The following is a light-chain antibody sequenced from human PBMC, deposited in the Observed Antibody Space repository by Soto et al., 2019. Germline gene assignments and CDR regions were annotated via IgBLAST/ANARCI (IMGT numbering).Light chain of an antibody. V-gene: IGKV1-5*01. CDR1: QYISSW. CDR3: QQYNSYSPLT. J-gene: IGKJ4*01. CDR2: DTF. Sequence: DNQMTQSPSSLSASIGDRVTITCRASQYISSWLAWYQQKPGKDPKLMMFDTFSLESGVPSRFSGSRSGTEFTLTISSLQPDDYATYSCQQYNSYSPLTFGGGTKVDIK.